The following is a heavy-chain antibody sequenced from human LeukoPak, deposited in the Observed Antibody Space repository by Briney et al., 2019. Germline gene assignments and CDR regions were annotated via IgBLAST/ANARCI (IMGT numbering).Heavy chain of an antibody. CDR3: AISGNYFSRDAFDI. J-gene: IGHJ3*02. V-gene: IGHV4-34*01. Sequence: SETLSLTCAVYGGSFSGYYWSWIRQPPGKGLEWIGEINHSGSTNYNSSLKSRVTISGDTSKHHFSLELRSVTAADTAVYYCAISGNYFSRDAFDIWGQGTMVTVSS. D-gene: IGHD1-26*01. CDR2: INHSGST. CDR1: GGSFSGYY.